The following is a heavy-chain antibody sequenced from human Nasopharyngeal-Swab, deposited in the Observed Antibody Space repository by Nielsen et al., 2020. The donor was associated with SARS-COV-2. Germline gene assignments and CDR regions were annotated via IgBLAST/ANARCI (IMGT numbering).Heavy chain of an antibody. J-gene: IGHJ4*01. V-gene: IGHV3-11*04. CDR1: GFTFSDYY. D-gene: IGHD3-9*01. CDR3: ARGPGSSDWFFDL. CDR2: ISSSGSTI. Sequence: GESLKISCAASGFTFSDYYMSWIRRAPGKGLEWVSYISSSGSTIYYADSVKGRFTISRDNAKNSLYLQMNSLRAEDTAVYYCARGPGSSDWFFDLWGHGILVTVSS.